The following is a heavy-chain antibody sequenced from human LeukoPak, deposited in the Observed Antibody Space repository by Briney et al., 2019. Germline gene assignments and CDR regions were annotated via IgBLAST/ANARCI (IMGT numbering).Heavy chain of an antibody. CDR3: ARGRSRSSSGWYFDY. CDR1: GFSVSVNF. J-gene: IGHJ4*02. CDR2: IYAGGTT. D-gene: IGHD3-22*01. V-gene: IGHV3-53*01. Sequence: PGGSQRLSCTASGFSVSVNFMTWVRQAPGKGLEWISFIYAGGTTSYAGSVKGRFTLSRNNSKNTIYLQLNSLRVEDTAVYYCARGRSRSSSGWYFDYWGQGTLVTVSS.